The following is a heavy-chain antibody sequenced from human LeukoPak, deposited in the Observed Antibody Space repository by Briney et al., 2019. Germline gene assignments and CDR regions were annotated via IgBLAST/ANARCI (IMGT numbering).Heavy chain of an antibody. J-gene: IGHJ6*02. D-gene: IGHD3-16*01. V-gene: IGHV1-24*01. CDR3: ATATLFHYGMDV. CDR1: GYTLTELS. Sequence: ASVKVSCKVSGYTLTELSMHWVRQAPGKGLEWMGGFDPEDGETIYAQKFQGRVTMAEDTFTDTAYMELSSLRSEDTAVYYCATATLFHYGMDVWGQGTTVTVSS. CDR2: FDPEDGET.